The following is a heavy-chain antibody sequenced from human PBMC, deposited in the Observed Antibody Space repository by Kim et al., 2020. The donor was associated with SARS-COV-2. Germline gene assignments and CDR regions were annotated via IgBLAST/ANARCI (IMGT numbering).Heavy chain of an antibody. J-gene: IGHJ6*02. CDR3: ARTLVLSGYYGMDV. Sequence: PDSVKGRFPISRDNSKNTLYLQMNSLRAEDTAVYYCARTLVLSGYYGMDVWGQGTTVTVSS. V-gene: IGHV3-33*01. D-gene: IGHD3-10*01.